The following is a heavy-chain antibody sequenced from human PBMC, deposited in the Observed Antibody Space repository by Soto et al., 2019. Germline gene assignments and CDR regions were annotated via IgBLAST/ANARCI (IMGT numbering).Heavy chain of an antibody. J-gene: IGHJ4*02. CDR3: ARDPIWGSYPSHDHFDK. CDR1: GFTFSSYE. CDR2: ISHSGDTK. Sequence: EVQLVESGGGLVQPGGSLRLSCAASGFTFSSYEMNWVRQAPGKGLEWVSYISHSGDTKYYADSVKGRLTISRDNARNSLYLQMNSLRAEDTAVDYCARDPIWGSYPSHDHFDKWGQGTLVTVSS. V-gene: IGHV3-48*03. D-gene: IGHD3-16*01.